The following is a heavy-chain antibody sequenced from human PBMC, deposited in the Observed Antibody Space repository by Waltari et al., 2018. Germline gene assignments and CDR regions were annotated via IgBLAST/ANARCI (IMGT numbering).Heavy chain of an antibody. CDR2: INTKGDYT. V-gene: IGHV1-18*01. CDR3: ARDRGYRPDTFDL. CDR1: GLYFTTSG. D-gene: IGHD5-18*01. J-gene: IGHJ3*01. Sequence: QVQLAQSGFELTKPGGSATDSMKALGLYFTTSGFSWVRQAPRQGLEWMAWINTKGDYTVYEQRFQGRLHLTTDTSTTTAYMDLRSLGSDDTAVYYCARDRGYRPDTFDLWGQGTMVTVSS.